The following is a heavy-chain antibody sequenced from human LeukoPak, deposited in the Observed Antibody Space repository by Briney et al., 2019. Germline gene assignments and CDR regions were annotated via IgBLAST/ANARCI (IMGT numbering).Heavy chain of an antibody. Sequence: GGSLRLSCAASGFTFSSYSMNWVCQAPGKGLEWVSSISSSSSYIYYADSVKGRFTISRDNAKNSLYLQMNSLRAEDTAVYYCARESELGNWFDPWGQGTLVTVSS. V-gene: IGHV3-21*01. D-gene: IGHD7-27*01. CDR1: GFTFSSYS. J-gene: IGHJ5*02. CDR2: ISSSSSYI. CDR3: ARESELGNWFDP.